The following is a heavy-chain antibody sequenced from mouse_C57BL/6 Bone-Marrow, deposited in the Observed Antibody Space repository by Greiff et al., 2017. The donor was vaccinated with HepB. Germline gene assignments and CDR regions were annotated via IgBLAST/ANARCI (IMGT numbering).Heavy chain of an antibody. V-gene: IGHV1-55*01. D-gene: IGHD2-4*01. Sequence: VQLQQPGAELVKPGASVKMSCKASGYTFTSYWITWVKQRPGQGLEWIEDIYPGSGSTNYNEKFKSKATLTVDTSSSTAYMQLSSLTSEDSAVYYCARYDYDPPWFAYWGQGTLVTVSA. CDR3: ARYDYDPPWFAY. J-gene: IGHJ3*01. CDR1: GYTFTSYW. CDR2: IYPGSGST.